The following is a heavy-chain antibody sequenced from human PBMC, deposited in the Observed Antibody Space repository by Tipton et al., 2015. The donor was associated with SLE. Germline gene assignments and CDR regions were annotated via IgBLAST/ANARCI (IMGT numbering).Heavy chain of an antibody. D-gene: IGHD2-21*01. V-gene: IGHV4-39*07. CDR1: GGSISSSNNY. J-gene: IGHJ4*02. CDR2: IYYSGRT. Sequence: PSLTCTVSGGSISSSNNYWDWIRQPPGKGLEWIGTIYYSGRTDYNPSLKSRVTMSVDTSMNQFSLKVKSVTAADTAVYYCARRRFQSASDYWGQGTLVSVSS. CDR3: ARRRFQSASDY.